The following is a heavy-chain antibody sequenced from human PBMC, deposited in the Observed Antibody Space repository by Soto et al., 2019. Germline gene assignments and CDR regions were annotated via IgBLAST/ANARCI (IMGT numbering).Heavy chain of an antibody. Sequence: GGSLRLSCAASGFTFSSYSMNWVRQAPGKGLEWVSYISSSSSTIYYADSVKGRFTISRDNAKNSLYLQMNSLRDEDTAVYYCARDTPITMVRGVINYYYGMDVWGQGTTVTVSS. CDR2: ISSSSSTI. D-gene: IGHD3-10*01. J-gene: IGHJ6*02. CDR3: ARDTPITMVRGVINYYYGMDV. CDR1: GFTFSSYS. V-gene: IGHV3-48*02.